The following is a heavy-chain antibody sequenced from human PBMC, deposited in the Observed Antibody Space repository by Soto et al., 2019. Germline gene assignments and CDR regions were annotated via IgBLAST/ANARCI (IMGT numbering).Heavy chain of an antibody. V-gene: IGHV4-4*07. CDR2: VYSSGGT. Sequence: SETLSLTCTVSGGSMSSYYWTWIRQPAGKGLEWIGRVYSSGGTHYNPSLKSRVTISLDTSKNQFSLRLLSVTDADTAVYYCARGQRFSDWFDPWGQGTLVTVSS. CDR1: GGSMSSYY. D-gene: IGHD3-3*01. J-gene: IGHJ5*02. CDR3: ARGQRFSDWFDP.